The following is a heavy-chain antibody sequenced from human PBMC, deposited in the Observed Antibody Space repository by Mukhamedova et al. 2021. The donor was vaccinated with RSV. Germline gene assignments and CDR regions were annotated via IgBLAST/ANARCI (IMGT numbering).Heavy chain of an antibody. J-gene: IGHJ3*02. CDR3: ARAGTGGRAFDI. Sequence: GLEWLGRTYYRSKWSNDYAISVKSRITINSDTSKNDFSLPLSSVTPEDTAVYYCARAGTGGRAFDIWGRGTMVTVSS. CDR2: TYYRSKWSN. V-gene: IGHV6-1*01. D-gene: IGHD3/OR15-3a*01.